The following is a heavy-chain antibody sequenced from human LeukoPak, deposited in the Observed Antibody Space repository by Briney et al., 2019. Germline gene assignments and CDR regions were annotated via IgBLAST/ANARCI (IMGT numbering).Heavy chain of an antibody. CDR1: GGSFSRYY. V-gene: IGHV4-34*01. CDR3: ARIQLQNDNFDY. CDR2: INHSGST. D-gene: IGHD5-18*01. Sequence: SETLSLTCAVYGGSFSRYYWSWIRHPPGKGLEWIGEINHSGSTNYNPSLKSRVTISVDTSKNQFSLKLSSVTAADTAEYYSARIQLQNDNFDYWGQGTPATVSS. J-gene: IGHJ4*02.